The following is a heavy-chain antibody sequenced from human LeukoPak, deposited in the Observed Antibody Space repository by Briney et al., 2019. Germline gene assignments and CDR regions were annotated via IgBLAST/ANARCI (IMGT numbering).Heavy chain of an antibody. D-gene: IGHD2-15*01. CDR2: IYYSGST. CDR1: GGSFSGYY. J-gene: IGHJ6*03. Sequence: SETLSLTCAVYGGSFSGYYWSWIRQPPGKGLEWIGYIYYSGSTNYNPSLKSRVTISVDTSKNQFSLNLSSVTAADTAVYYCAREWSYYMDIWGKGTTVTVSS. CDR3: AREWSYYMDI. V-gene: IGHV4-34*11.